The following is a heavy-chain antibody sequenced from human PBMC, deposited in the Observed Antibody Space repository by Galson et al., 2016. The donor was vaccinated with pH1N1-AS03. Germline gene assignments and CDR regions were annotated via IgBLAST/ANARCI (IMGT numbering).Heavy chain of an antibody. D-gene: IGHD6-6*01. V-gene: IGHV5-51*01. CDR2: IYPGDSDT. Sequence: QSGAEVKKPGESLKISCKGSGHIFANYWIGWVRQTPGKGLEWMGLIYPGDSDTRYSPSFQGQVTISADKSLSTAYLQWSSLKASDTAMYYCASSRIAAHTYYYHGIDDWGQGTTVTVSS. CDR1: GHIFANYW. J-gene: IGHJ6*02. CDR3: ASSRIAAHTYYYHGIDD.